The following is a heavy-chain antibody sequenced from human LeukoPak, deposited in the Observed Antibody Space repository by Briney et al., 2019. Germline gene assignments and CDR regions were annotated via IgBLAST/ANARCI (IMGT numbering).Heavy chain of an antibody. Sequence: PSETLSLTCAVYGGSFSGYYWSWIRQPPGKGLEWIGEINHSGSTNYNPSLKSRVTISVDTSKNQFSLKLSSVTAADTAVYYCARSRRGYQLLTGYYYYMDVWGKGTTVTVSS. D-gene: IGHD2-2*01. CDR2: INHSGST. V-gene: IGHV4-34*01. J-gene: IGHJ6*03. CDR3: ARSRRGYQLLTGYYYYMDV. CDR1: GGSFSGYY.